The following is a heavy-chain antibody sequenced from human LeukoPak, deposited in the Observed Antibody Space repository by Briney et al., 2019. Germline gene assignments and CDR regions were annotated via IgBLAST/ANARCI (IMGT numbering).Heavy chain of an antibody. J-gene: IGHJ4*02. D-gene: IGHD1-1*01. CDR3: AKVGNNWDFDY. CDR2: ISYDGSNK. V-gene: IGHV3-30*18. CDR1: GFTFSSYA. Sequence: PGGSLRLSCAASGFTFSSYAMHWVRQAPGKGLEWVALISYDGSNKYYADSVKGRFIISRDNSKNTLYLQMNSLRAEDTAVYYCAKVGNNWDFDYWGQGTLVTVSS.